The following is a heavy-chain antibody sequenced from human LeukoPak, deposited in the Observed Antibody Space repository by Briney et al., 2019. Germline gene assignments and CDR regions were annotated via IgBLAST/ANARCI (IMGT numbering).Heavy chain of an antibody. Sequence: GGSLRLSCAASGFTFSSYAMHWVRQAPGKGLEWVAVISYDGSNKYYADSVEGRFTISRDNSKNTLYLRMNSLRAEDTAVYYCARDRSDYYYGMDVWGQGTTVTVSS. CDR2: ISYDGSNK. CDR3: ARDRSDYYYGMDV. J-gene: IGHJ6*02. CDR1: GFTFSSYA. V-gene: IGHV3-30-3*01.